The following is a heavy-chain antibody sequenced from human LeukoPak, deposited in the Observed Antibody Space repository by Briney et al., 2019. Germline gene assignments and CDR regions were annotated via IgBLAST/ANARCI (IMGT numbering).Heavy chain of an antibody. Sequence: PSETLSLTCTVSGGSISSYYWSWIRQPPGKGLEWIGYIYYSGSTNYNPSLKSRVTISVDTSKNQFSLKLSSVTAADTAVYYCAREFTPGIAVAHAGRGFYYFDYWGQGTLVTVSS. CDR2: IYYSGST. D-gene: IGHD6-19*01. CDR3: AREFTPGIAVAHAGRGFYYFDY. V-gene: IGHV4-59*01. J-gene: IGHJ4*02. CDR1: GGSISSYY.